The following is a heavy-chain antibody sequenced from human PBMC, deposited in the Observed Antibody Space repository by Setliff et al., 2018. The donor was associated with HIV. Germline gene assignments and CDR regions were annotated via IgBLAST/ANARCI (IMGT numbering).Heavy chain of an antibody. CDR1: GYSISSGYY. V-gene: IGHV4-38-2*01. Sequence: PSETLSLTCAVSGYSISSGYYWGWIRQSPGKGLEWIGCIYQSGSTYYNVSLKSRVIISVDTSKNQFSLKLNSVTAADTAIYYCARHRAVAGANYFDFWGQGTLVTVSS. CDR3: ARHRAVAGANYFDF. CDR2: IYQSGST. J-gene: IGHJ4*02. D-gene: IGHD6-19*01.